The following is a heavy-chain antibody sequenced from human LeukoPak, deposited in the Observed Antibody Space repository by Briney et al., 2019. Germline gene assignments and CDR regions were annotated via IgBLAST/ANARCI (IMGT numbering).Heavy chain of an antibody. CDR1: GDSVSSNSAA. CDR2: TYYRSKWYN. CDR3: ARENMIVVVSYYYYYMDV. J-gene: IGHJ6*03. D-gene: IGHD3-22*01. Sequence: SQTLSLTCAISGDSVSSNSAAWNWIRQSPSRGLEWLGRTYYRSKWYNDYAVSVKSRITINPDTSKNQFSLQLNSVTPEDTAVYYCARENMIVVVSYYYYYMDVWGKGTTVTVSS. V-gene: IGHV6-1*01.